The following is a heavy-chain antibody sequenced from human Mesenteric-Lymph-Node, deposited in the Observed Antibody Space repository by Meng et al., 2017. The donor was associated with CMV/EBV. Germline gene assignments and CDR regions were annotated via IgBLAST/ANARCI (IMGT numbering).Heavy chain of an antibody. CDR1: GYTFTGHY. V-gene: IGHV1-2*02. Sequence: ASVQVSYKASGYTFTGHYMHWVRQAPGQGLEWMGWINPNSGDANYAQKFQGRVTMTRDTSISTAYMELSSLISDDTAVYYCARRSGGSYSVDYWDQGTLVTVSS. J-gene: IGHJ4*02. D-gene: IGHD1-26*01. CDR2: INPNSGDA. CDR3: ARRSGGSYSVDY.